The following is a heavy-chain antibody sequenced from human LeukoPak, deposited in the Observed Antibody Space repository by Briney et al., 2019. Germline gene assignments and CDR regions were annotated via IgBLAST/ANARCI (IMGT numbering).Heavy chain of an antibody. D-gene: IGHD6-6*01. CDR3: ARQSISARRAFDI. Sequence: SETLSLTCSASGGSISSYYWSWIRQPPGKGLEYIGYSYYSGSTDYNPSLKSRVTISVDTSNQFSLMLTSVTAADTAVYYCARQSISARRAFDIWGQGTMVTVSS. CDR1: GGSISSYY. CDR2: SYYSGST. J-gene: IGHJ3*02. V-gene: IGHV4-59*08.